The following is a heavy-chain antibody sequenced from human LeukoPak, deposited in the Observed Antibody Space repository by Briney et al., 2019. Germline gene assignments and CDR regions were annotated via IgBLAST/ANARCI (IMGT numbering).Heavy chain of an antibody. J-gene: IGHJ4*02. Sequence: GGSLRLSCVASGFAFSSYWMSWVRQAPGKGLEWVATIKQDGGEKYYVDSVKGRFTISRDNAKNSLFLQMNRLRVEDTAVYYCARLGRSYYTYWGQGTLVTVSS. V-gene: IGHV3-7*01. CDR1: GFAFSSYW. CDR3: ARLGRSYYTY. D-gene: IGHD1-26*01. CDR2: IKQDGGEK.